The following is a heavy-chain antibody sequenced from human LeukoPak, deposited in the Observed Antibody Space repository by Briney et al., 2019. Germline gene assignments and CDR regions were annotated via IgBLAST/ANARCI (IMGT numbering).Heavy chain of an antibody. J-gene: IGHJ5*02. CDR3: TRDRAGTQSWVEFDL. CDR2: IYTGGST. D-gene: IGHD3-10*01. CDR1: GFSVSSTY. V-gene: IGHV3-66*02. Sequence: GGSLRLTCAASGFSVSSTYMSWVRQAPGKGLEWVSLIYTGGSTFYADSVMGRFTISRGNSKNTLFLQMNSLRAEDSAVYYCTRDRAGTQSWVEFDLWGQGTLVTVSS.